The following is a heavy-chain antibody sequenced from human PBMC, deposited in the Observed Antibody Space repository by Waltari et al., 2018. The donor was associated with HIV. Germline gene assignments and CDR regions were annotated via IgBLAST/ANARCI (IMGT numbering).Heavy chain of an antibody. J-gene: IGHJ4*02. CDR2: ISGDGNST. V-gene: IGHV3-64D*06. Sequence: EVQLVESGGTLVQPGGSLRLSCSASGFTFSRYAIHWVRQNPGKGLEYVSGISGDGNSTYYADSLKGRFTITRDNSKNTVWLQMRSLRAEDTAVYYCAKGNYDVLTGYYGPSFEYWGQGTLVTVSS. CDR3: AKGNYDVLTGYYGPSFEY. D-gene: IGHD3-9*01. CDR1: GFTFSRYA.